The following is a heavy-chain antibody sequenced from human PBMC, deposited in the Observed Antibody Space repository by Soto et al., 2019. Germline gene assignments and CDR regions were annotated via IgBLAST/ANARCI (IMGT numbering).Heavy chain of an antibody. Sequence: GGSLRLSCRGSGYSFINHGMRWVRQAPGKGLEWVAVTWYDGSYKCYADSVKGRFTISGDNSKNTLYLQMYCLRAEDMAFYYCARQDKESYYLDSWGKGTLVTVSS. J-gene: IGHJ4*01. D-gene: IGHD3-10*01. CDR1: GYSFINHG. CDR3: ARQDKESYYLDS. CDR2: TWYDGSYK. V-gene: IGHV3-33*01.